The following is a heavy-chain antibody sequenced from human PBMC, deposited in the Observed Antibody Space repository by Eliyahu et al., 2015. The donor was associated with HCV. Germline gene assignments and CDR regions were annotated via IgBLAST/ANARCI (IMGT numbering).Heavy chain of an antibody. Sequence: QVQLQESGPGLVKPSETLSLXCXXSGXSIXXHSWSWIRLPAGRGLEWIGRVYGSXNTNYNPSLKGRVTMSGDTSKNQLSLRLTSVTAADTAVYFCARELRGHFDYWGQGTLVTVSS. J-gene: IGHJ4*02. CDR2: VYGSXNT. CDR1: GXSIXXHS. CDR3: ARELRGHFDY. V-gene: IGHV4-4*07.